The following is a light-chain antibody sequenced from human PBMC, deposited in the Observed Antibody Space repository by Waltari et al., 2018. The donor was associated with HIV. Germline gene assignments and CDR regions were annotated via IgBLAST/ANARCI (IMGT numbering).Light chain of an antibody. CDR2: EVS. CDR3: SSYTSSSMV. V-gene: IGLV2-14*01. Sequence: QSALTQPASASGSPGQSITISCTVTSSDVGGYNSVSWYPQHPGKAPNLMIYEVSHRPSGVSNRFSGSKSGNTASLTISGLQAEDEADYYCSSYTSSSMVFGGGTKLTVL. CDR1: SSDVGGYNS. J-gene: IGLJ2*01.